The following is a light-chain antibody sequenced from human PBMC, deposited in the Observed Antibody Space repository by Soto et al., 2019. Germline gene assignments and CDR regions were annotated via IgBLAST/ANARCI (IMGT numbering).Light chain of an antibody. Sequence: EIVLTQSPGTLSLSPGERATLSCRASQSVSSSYLAWYQQKPGQAPRLLIYGASSRATGIPDRFSGSGSGTDFTLTISRLEPEHFAVYCCQQYGSSPLTFGQGTRREIK. J-gene: IGKJ5*01. CDR3: QQYGSSPLT. V-gene: IGKV3-20*01. CDR2: GAS. CDR1: QSVSSSY.